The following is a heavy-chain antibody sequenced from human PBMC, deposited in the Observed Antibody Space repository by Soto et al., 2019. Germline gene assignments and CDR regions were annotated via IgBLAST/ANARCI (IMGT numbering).Heavy chain of an antibody. CDR3: ARERDGSSWSSAESLQY. V-gene: IGHV1-18*01. J-gene: IGHJ1*01. CDR2: ISTYNANT. Sequence: ASVKVSCKASGYIFSNYCISWVLQAPGEGLEWMGWISTYNANTYYAQKFQGRVTMTTDTSTSTAYMELRSLRSDDTAVFYCARERDGSSWSSAESLQYWGQGTLVTVSS. CDR1: GYIFSNYC. D-gene: IGHD6-13*01.